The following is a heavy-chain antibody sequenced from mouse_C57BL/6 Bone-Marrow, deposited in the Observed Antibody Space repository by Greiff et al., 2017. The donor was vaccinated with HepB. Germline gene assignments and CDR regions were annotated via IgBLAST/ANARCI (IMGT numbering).Heavy chain of an antibody. J-gene: IGHJ3*01. CDR1: GFNIKDDY. Sequence: VQLKESGAELVRPGASVKLSCTASGFNIKDDYMHWVKQRPEQGLEWIGWIDPENGDTEYASKFQGKATITADTSSNTAYLQLSSLTSEDTAVYYCTTSDGYSPFAYWGQGTLVTVSA. CDR3: TTSDGYSPFAY. V-gene: IGHV14-4*01. D-gene: IGHD2-3*01. CDR2: IDPENGDT.